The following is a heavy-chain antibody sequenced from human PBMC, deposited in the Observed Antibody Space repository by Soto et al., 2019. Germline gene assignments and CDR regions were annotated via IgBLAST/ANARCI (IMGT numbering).Heavy chain of an antibody. J-gene: IGHJ5*02. CDR2: IGTAGDT. Sequence: GGSLRLSCAASGFTFSSYDMHWVRQATGKGLEWVSAIGTAGDTYYPGSVKGRFTISRENAKNSLYLQMNSLRAGDTAVYYCARGRYYGSGSFNWFDPWGQGTLVTVSS. V-gene: IGHV3-13*01. D-gene: IGHD3-10*01. CDR3: ARGRYYGSGSFNWFDP. CDR1: GFTFSSYD.